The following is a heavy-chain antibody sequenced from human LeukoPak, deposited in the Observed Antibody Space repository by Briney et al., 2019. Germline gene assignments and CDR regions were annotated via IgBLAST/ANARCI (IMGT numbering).Heavy chain of an antibody. J-gene: IGHJ6*02. CDR2: IIPIFGTA. CDR3: ARGELSVSHNLMDV. CDR1: GGTFSSYA. Sequence: SVKVSCKASGGTFSSYAISWVRQAPGQGLEWMGGIIPIFGTANYAQKFQGRVTITADESTSTAYMELSSLRSEDTAVYYCARGELSVSHNLMDVWGQGTTVTVSS. V-gene: IGHV1-69*13. D-gene: IGHD1-26*01.